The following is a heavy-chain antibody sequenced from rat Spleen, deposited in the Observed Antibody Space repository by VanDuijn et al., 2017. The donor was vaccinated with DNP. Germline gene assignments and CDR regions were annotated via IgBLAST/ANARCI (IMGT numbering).Heavy chain of an antibody. Sequence: EVQLVETGGGLVQPGRSLKLSCVASGFTFSTYWMFWIRQAPGMGLEWVASINPDGGSTYYPDSVKGRFTISRDNAEGTLNLQMNSLRSEDTATYYCASHTYYGYDYFVYWGQGVMVTVSS. CDR3: ASHTYYGYDYFVY. D-gene: IGHD1-9*01. J-gene: IGHJ2*01. V-gene: IGHV5-58*01. CDR1: GFTFSTYW. CDR2: INPDGGST.